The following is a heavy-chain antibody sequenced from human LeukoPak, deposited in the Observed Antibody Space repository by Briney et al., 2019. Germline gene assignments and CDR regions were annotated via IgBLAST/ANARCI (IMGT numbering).Heavy chain of an antibody. CDR2: IKSKTDGGTT. D-gene: IGHD5-12*01. Sequence: GGSLRLSCAASAFTFSNAWMSWVRQAPGKGLEWVGRIKSKTDGGTTDYAAPVKGRFTISRDDSKNTLYLQMNSLKTEDTAVYYCTTDLTGYDPLNNYYYYMDVWGKGTTVTVSS. V-gene: IGHV3-15*01. CDR1: AFTFSNAW. CDR3: TTDLTGYDPLNNYYYYMDV. J-gene: IGHJ6*03.